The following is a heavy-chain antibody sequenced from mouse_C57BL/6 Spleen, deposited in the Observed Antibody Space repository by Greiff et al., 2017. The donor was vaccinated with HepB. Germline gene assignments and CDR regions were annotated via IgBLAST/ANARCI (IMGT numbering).Heavy chain of an antibody. CDR3: AHYSNFWYFDV. CDR2: INPSTGGT. Sequence: EVKLMESGPELVKPGASVKISCKASGYSFTGYYMNWVKQSPEKSLEWIGEINPSTGGTTYNQKFKAKATLTVDKSSSTAYMQLKSLTSEDSAVYYCAHYSNFWYFDVWGTGTTVTVSS. J-gene: IGHJ1*03. D-gene: IGHD2-5*01. CDR1: GYSFTGYY. V-gene: IGHV1-42*01.